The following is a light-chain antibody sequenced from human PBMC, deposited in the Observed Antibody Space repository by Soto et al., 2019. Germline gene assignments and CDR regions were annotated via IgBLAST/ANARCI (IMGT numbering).Light chain of an antibody. J-gene: IGKJ5*01. CDR2: EVS. CDR3: MQSTQLPPT. CDR1: QSLLHITGETF. Sequence: VVMTQTPLSLSVALGQPASISCKSSQSLLHITGETFLFWYLQKPGQSPQLLIYEVSTRVSGVPDRFSGSGSGTDFTLEISRVETDDVGIYYCMQSTQLPPTFGQGTRLEI. V-gene: IGKV2D-29*02.